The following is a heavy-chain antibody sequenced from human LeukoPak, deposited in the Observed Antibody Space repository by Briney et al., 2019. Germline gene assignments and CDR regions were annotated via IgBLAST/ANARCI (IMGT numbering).Heavy chain of an antibody. CDR1: GFTFSSYG. V-gene: IGHV3-33*01. CDR2: IWYDGSNK. CDR3: AREYLTMVPRYGMDV. J-gene: IGHJ6*02. Sequence: GGSLRLSCAASGFTFSSYGMHWVRQAPGKGLEWVPVIWYDGSNKYYADSVKGRFTISRDNSKNTLYLQMNSLRAEDTAVYYCAREYLTMVPRYGMDVWGQGTTVTVSS. D-gene: IGHD3-10*01.